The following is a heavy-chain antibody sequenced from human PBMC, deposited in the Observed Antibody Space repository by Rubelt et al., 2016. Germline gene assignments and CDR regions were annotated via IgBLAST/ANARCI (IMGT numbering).Heavy chain of an antibody. CDR1: GGSFSGYY. Sequence: QVQLQQWGAGLLKPSETLSLTCAVYGGSFSGYYWSWIRQPPGKGLEWIGEINHRGSTNYNPSLKSRVTISVHTSKIQFTLKLSSVTAADTAVYYCARPQQYYGSGGYNYWGQGTLVTVSS. J-gene: IGHJ4*02. CDR3: ARPQQYYGSGGYNY. CDR2: INHRGST. D-gene: IGHD3-10*01. V-gene: IGHV4-34*01.